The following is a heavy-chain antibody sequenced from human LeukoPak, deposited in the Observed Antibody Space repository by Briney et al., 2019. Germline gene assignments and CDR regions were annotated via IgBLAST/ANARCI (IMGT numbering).Heavy chain of an antibody. CDR3: ARGGGVLGSYYYGMDV. J-gene: IGHJ6*02. Sequence: GGSLRLSCAASGFTFSSYDMHWVRQATGKGLEWVSAIGTAGDTYYPGSVKGRFTISRENAKNSLHLQMNSLRAGDTAVYYCARGGGVLGSYYYGMDVWGQGTTVTVSS. D-gene: IGHD2-8*02. V-gene: IGHV3-13*01. CDR2: IGTAGDT. CDR1: GFTFSSYD.